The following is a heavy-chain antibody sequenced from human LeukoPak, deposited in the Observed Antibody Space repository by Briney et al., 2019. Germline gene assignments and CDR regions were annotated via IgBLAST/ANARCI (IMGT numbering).Heavy chain of an antibody. V-gene: IGHV3-23*01. CDR1: GFTFRSHA. Sequence: GGSLRLSCVGSGFTFRSHAMSWVRQAPEKGLEFVSGIYENGGTTYYADSVKGRFSISRDNSKNTLYLQMDSLRGEDTAVYYCAKDFRIGYSAHFDYWGQGVLVTVSS. CDR2: IYENGGTT. D-gene: IGHD2-21*01. CDR3: AKDFRIGYSAHFDY. J-gene: IGHJ4*02.